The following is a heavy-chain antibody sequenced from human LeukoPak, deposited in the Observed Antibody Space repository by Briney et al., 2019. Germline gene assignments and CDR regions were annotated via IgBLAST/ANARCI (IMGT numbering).Heavy chain of an antibody. V-gene: IGHV3-11*06. CDR1: GFTFSDYY. J-gene: IGHJ4*02. Sequence: GGSLILSCAASGFTFSDYYMSWIRQAPGKGLEWVSYIRSSSSYTNYADSVKGRFTISRDNAKNSLYLQMNSLRAEDTAVYYCARGYYDNSGYYFPFDYWGQGTLVTVSS. CDR3: ARGYYDNSGYYFPFDY. CDR2: IRSSSSYT. D-gene: IGHD3-22*01.